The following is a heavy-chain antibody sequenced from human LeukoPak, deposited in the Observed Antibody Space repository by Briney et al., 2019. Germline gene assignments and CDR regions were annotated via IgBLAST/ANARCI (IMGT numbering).Heavy chain of an antibody. Sequence: SETLSLTCTVSGGSISSSSYYWGWIRQPPGKGLEWIGSIYYSGSTYYNPSLKSRVTISVDTSKNQFSLKLSSVTAADTAVYYCARDPWRWLQAGKNAFDIWGQGTMVTVSS. CDR1: GGSISSSSYY. D-gene: IGHD5-24*01. V-gene: IGHV4-39*07. J-gene: IGHJ3*02. CDR2: IYYSGST. CDR3: ARDPWRWLQAGKNAFDI.